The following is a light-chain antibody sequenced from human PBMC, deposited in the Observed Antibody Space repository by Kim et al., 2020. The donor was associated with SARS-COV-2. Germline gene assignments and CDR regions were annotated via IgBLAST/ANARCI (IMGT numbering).Light chain of an antibody. J-gene: IGKJ5*01. CDR1: QSISTY. V-gene: IGKV1-39*01. Sequence: ASAGDRVTITCRASQSISTYLNWYQQKPGKAPKLLIYAASSLQSGVPSRFSGSGSGTDFTLTISSLQPEDFVTYYCQQSYSSPITFGQETRLEIK. CDR2: AAS. CDR3: QQSYSSPIT.